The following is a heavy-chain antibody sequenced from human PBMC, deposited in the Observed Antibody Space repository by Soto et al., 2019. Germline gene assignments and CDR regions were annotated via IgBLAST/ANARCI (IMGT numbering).Heavy chain of an antibody. CDR3: AREGSGSGSYRYYFVY. V-gene: IGHV1-3*01. Sequence: ASVKVSCKASGYTFTSYAMHWVRQAPGQRLEWMGWINAGNGNTKYSQKFQGRVTITRDTSASTAYMELSSLRSEDTAVYYCAREGSGSGSYRYYFVYWGQGTLVTVSS. J-gene: IGHJ4*02. CDR2: INAGNGNT. CDR1: GYTFTSYA. D-gene: IGHD3-10*01.